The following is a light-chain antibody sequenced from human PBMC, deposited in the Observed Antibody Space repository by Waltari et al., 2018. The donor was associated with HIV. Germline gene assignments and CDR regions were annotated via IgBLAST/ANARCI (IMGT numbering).Light chain of an antibody. Sequence: QSALTQPRSVSGSPGQSVTIPCTGTSSDVGAYNHFPWYQQHPGKAPKLMIYDVSKRPSGVPDRFSGSKSGNTASLTISGLQAEDEADYYCCSYAGSYTLRVFGGGTKLTVL. V-gene: IGLV2-11*01. CDR2: DVS. J-gene: IGLJ2*01. CDR3: CSYAGSYTLRV. CDR1: SSDVGAYNH.